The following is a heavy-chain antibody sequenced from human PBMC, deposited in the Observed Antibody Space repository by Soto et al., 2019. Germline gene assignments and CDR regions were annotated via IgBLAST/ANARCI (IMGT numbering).Heavy chain of an antibody. J-gene: IGHJ4*02. V-gene: IGHV4-59*01. CDR2: IYYSGST. CDR3: ARSLDDSSGYWYFDY. CDR1: GGSISSYY. Sequence: SETLSLTCTVSGGSISSYYWSWIRQPPGKGLEWIGYIYYSGSTNYNPSLKSRVTISVDTSKNQFSLKLSSVTAADTAVYYCARSLDDSSGYWYFDYWGQGTLVTVSS. D-gene: IGHD3-22*01.